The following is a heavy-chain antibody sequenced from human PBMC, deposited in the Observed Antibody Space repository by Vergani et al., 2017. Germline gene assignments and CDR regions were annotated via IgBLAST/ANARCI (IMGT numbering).Heavy chain of an antibody. V-gene: IGHV4-61*02. Sequence: QVQLQESGPGLVKPSQTLSLTCTVSGGSINSHNYYWSWIRQPAGKGLEWIGRIHTSGSTNYNPSLKSRVTMSEDTSKNQFSLNLTSVTAADTAVYFCARGSCLGGSCYKPLFDYWGQGILVTVLS. CDR2: IHTSGST. D-gene: IGHD2-15*01. J-gene: IGHJ4*02. CDR1: GGSINSHNYY. CDR3: ARGSCLGGSCYKPLFDY.